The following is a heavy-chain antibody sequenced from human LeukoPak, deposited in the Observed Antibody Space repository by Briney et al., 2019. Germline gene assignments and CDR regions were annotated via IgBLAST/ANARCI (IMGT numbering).Heavy chain of an antibody. V-gene: IGHV3-23*01. D-gene: IGHD3-10*01. CDR1: GFTFSSYA. Sequence: GGSLRLSCAASGFTFSSYAMNWVRQAPGKGLEWVSTISGSGGSTYYADSVKGRFTISRDNSKNTLYLQMNSLRAEDTAVYYCAKDFDGSGSSFYYFDYWGQGTLVTVSS. CDR2: ISGSGGST. CDR3: AKDFDGSGSSFYYFDY. J-gene: IGHJ4*02.